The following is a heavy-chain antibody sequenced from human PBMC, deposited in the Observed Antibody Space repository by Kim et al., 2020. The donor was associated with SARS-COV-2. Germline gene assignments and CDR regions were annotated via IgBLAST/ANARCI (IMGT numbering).Heavy chain of an antibody. CDR2: IYYSGTT. J-gene: IGHJ3*01. CDR1: GGSISSGDSY. D-gene: IGHD1-26*01. Sequence: SETLSLTCTVSGGSISSGDSYWIWIRQPPGKGLEWIGYIYYSGTTHYNPSLKSRVSMSVDTSKNQFSLRLSSVTAADTAVYYCARDQSLVGGTVDAFDVWGQGTMVTVSP. V-gene: IGHV4-30-4*01. CDR3: ARDQSLVGGTVDAFDV.